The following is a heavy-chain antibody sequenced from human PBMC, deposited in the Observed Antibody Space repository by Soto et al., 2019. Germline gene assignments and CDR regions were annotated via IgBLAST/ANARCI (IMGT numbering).Heavy chain of an antibody. CDR1: GGSITSSSYY. D-gene: IGHD4-17*01. J-gene: IGHJ4*02. V-gene: IGHV4-39*01. Sequence: TLSLTCTVSGGSITSSSYYWGWIRQPPGKGLEWIGGIYYSGRSYYNPSLKSRVTMSVDTSKNQFSLTLNSVTAADAAVYYCARQRTTVVTQAYFDHWGQGTLVTVSS. CDR3: ARQRTTVVTQAYFDH. CDR2: IYYSGRS.